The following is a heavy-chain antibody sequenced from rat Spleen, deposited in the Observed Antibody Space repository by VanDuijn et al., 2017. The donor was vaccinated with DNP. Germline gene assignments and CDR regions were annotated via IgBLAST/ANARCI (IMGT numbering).Heavy chain of an antibody. D-gene: IGHD5-1*01. CDR3: TKIGAVTGTFDY. J-gene: IGHJ2*01. Sequence: EVQLVESDGGLVQPGRSLKVSCAASGFTFSDSYMAWVRQAPTKGLEWVATISYDSSSTYYRGSVKGRLTISRDNAKSTLYLQMGSLRSEDTATYYCTKIGAVTGTFDYWGQGVMVTVSS. CDR2: ISYDSSST. CDR1: GFTFSDSY. V-gene: IGHV5-20*01.